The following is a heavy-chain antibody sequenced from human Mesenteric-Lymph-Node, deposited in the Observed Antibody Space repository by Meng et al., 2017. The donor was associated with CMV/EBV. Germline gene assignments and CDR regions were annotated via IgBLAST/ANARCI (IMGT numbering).Heavy chain of an antibody. V-gene: IGHV3-23*01. CDR1: YA. J-gene: IGHJ5*02. CDR3: TTDIAGYCSSTSCYTALNYFDP. Sequence: YAMSCVRQASGKGLEWVSTISVGGGPTYYADSVKGRFTISRDNSKSTLYLQMNSLRTEDTAVYYCTTDIAGYCSSTSCYTALNYFDPWGQGTLVTVSS. D-gene: IGHD2-2*02. CDR2: ISVGGGPT.